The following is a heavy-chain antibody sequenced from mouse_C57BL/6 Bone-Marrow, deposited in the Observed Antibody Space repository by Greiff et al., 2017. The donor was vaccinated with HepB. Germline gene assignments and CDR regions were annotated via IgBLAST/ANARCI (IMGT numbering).Heavy chain of an antibody. J-gene: IGHJ1*03. CDR3: VRDDYGNYFYWYFDV. Sequence: VQLKESGGGLVQPKGSLKLSCAASGFTFNTYAMHWVRQAPGKGLEWVARIRSKSSNYATYYADSVKDRFTISRDDSQSMLYLQMNNLKTEDTAMYYCVRDDYGNYFYWYFDVWGTGTTVTVSS. D-gene: IGHD2-1*01. CDR1: GFTFNTYA. V-gene: IGHV10-3*01. CDR2: IRSKSSNYAT.